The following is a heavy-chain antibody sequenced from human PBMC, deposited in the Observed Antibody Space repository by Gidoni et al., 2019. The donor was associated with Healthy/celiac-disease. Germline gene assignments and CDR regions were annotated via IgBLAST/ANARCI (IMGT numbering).Heavy chain of an antibody. CDR1: GGHFSGYY. Sequence: QVQLQQWGAGLLKPSETLSLTCAVHGGHFSGYYWSWIRQPPGKGLEWIGEINHSGSTNYNPSLKSRVIISVDTSKNQFSLKLSSVTAADTAVYYCASGGYSYGYGLFDYWGQGTLVTVSS. V-gene: IGHV4-34*01. CDR2: INHSGST. CDR3: ASGGYSYGYGLFDY. D-gene: IGHD5-18*01. J-gene: IGHJ4*02.